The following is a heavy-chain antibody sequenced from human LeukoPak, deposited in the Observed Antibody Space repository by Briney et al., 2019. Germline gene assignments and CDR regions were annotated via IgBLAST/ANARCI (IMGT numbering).Heavy chain of an antibody. V-gene: IGHV1-24*01. CDR2: FDPEDGET. D-gene: IGHD6-19*01. Sequence: GASVKVSCKVSGYTLTELSMHWVRQAPGKGLEWMGGFDPEDGETIYAQKFRGRVTMTEDTSTDTAYMELSSLRSEDTAVYYCATDSRVFGSSGWYDFDYWGQGTLVTVSS. CDR1: GYTLTELS. J-gene: IGHJ4*02. CDR3: ATDSRVFGSSGWYDFDY.